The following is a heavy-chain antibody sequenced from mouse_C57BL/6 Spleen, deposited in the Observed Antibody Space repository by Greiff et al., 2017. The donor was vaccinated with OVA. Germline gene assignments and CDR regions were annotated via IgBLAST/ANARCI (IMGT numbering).Heavy chain of an antibody. D-gene: IGHD1-1*01. Sequence: EVQLVESGGGLVQPKGSLKLSCAASGFSFNTYAMNWVRQAPGKGLEWVARIRSKSNNYATYYADSVKDRFTISRDDSESMLYLQMNNLKTEDTAMYYCVRPPVATGAMDYWGQGTSVTVSS. CDR3: VRPPVATGAMDY. CDR2: IRSKSNNYAT. CDR1: GFSFNTYA. V-gene: IGHV10-1*01. J-gene: IGHJ4*01.